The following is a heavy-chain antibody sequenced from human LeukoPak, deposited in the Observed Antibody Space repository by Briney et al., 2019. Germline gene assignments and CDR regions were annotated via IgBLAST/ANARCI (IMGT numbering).Heavy chain of an antibody. V-gene: IGHV3-53*01. J-gene: IGHJ4*02. Sequence: PGGSLRLSCAASGFTVSSNYMSWVRQAPGKGLEWVSVIYSGGSTYYADSVKGRFTISRDNSKNTLYLQMNSLRAEDTAVYYCARDLRVAAADNFDYWGQGTLVTVSS. CDR1: GFTVSSNY. CDR3: ARDLRVAAADNFDY. D-gene: IGHD6-13*01. CDR2: IYSGGST.